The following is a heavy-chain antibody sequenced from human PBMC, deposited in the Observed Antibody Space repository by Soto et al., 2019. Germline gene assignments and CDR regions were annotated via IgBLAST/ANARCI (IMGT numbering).Heavy chain of an antibody. CDR2: LWYDGSNK. Sequence: QVQLVESGGGVVQPGRSLRLSCAASGFTFSSYGMHWVRQAPGKGLEWVAVLWYDGSNKYYADSVKGRFTISRDNSKNTLYLQMNSLRAEDTAVYYCAVSGDYYYGMDVWGQGTTVTVSS. V-gene: IGHV3-33*01. CDR1: GFTFSSYG. D-gene: IGHD7-27*01. CDR3: AVSGDYYYGMDV. J-gene: IGHJ6*02.